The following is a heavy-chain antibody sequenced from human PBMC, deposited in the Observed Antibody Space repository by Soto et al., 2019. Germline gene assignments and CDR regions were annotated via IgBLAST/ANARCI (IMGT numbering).Heavy chain of an antibody. J-gene: IGHJ1*01. CDR2: LYDSGSI. CDR3: ARGLGGVQH. Sequence: TSETLSLTCAVYGGSFSGYYCSWIRQPPGKGLEWIGELYDSGSINYNASLKSRVSISVDTSKNQFSLKLSSVTAADTAVYYCARGLGGVQHWGQGTLVTV. V-gene: IGHV4-34*01. CDR1: GGSFSGYY.